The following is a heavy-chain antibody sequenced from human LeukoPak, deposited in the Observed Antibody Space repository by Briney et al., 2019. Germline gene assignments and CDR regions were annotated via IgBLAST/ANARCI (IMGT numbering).Heavy chain of an antibody. D-gene: IGHD2-15*01. CDR1: GGSISSYY. CDR2: IYTSGST. CDR3: ARLVAPASYYYMDV. V-gene: IGHV4-4*07. J-gene: IGHJ6*03. Sequence: SEALSLTCTVSGGSISSYYWSWIRQPPGKGLEWIGRIYTSGSTNYNPSLKSRVTMSVDTSKNQFSLKLSSVTAADTAVYYCARLVAPASYYYMDVWGKGTTVTVSS.